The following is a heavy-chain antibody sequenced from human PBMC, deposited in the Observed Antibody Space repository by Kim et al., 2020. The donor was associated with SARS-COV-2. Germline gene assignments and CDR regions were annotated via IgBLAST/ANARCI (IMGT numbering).Heavy chain of an antibody. CDR2: IYYSGST. J-gene: IGHJ3*02. CDR1: GGSISSGGYY. Sequence: SETLSLTCTVSGGSISSGGYYWSWIRQHPGKGLEWIGYIYYSGSTYYNPSLKSRVTISVDTSKNQFSLKLSPVTAADTAGCDCARDPTMVVVVLGFDMWG. CDR3: ARDPTMVVVVLGFDM. V-gene: IGHV4-31*03. D-gene: IGHD3-22*01.